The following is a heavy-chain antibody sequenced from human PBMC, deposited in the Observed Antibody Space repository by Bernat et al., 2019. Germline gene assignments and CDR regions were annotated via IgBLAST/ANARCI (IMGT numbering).Heavy chain of an antibody. V-gene: IGHV3-74*01. Sequence: EVQLVESGGDLVQPGGSLRLSCAVSGFTFSTYWMHWVRQDPGKGLVWVSRVNGDGSSAAYAALVKGRFTISRDNAKNTLFLQMDSLRAEDTAVYYCARSLGGPYQFDHWGQGTLVTVSS. CDR2: VNGDGSSA. CDR1: GFTFSTYW. J-gene: IGHJ4*02. CDR3: ARSLGGPYQFDH. D-gene: IGHD2-2*01.